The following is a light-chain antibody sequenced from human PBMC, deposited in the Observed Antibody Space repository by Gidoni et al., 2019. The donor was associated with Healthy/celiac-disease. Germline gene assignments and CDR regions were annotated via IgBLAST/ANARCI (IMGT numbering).Light chain of an antibody. J-gene: IGKJ1*01. V-gene: IGKV1-5*03. Sequence: SASVGARVTITCRASQSLSSWLAWYQQKPGKAPKLLIYKASSLESGVPSRFSGSGSGTEFTLTISSLQPDDFATYYCQQYNSYSRTFGQGTKVEIK. CDR2: KAS. CDR3: QQYNSYSRT. CDR1: QSLSSW.